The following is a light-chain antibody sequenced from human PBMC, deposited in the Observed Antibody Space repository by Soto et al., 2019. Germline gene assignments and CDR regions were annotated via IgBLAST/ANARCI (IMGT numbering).Light chain of an antibody. CDR3: QQYGSSPPIT. Sequence: EIVLTQSPGTLSLSPGERATLSCRASQSVSSNYLAWYQQKPGQAPRPLIYGASNRATGIPDRFSGSGSGTDFTLTISRLEPEDFAVYYCQQYGSSPPITFGQGTRLEIK. J-gene: IGKJ5*01. V-gene: IGKV3-20*01. CDR2: GAS. CDR1: QSVSSNY.